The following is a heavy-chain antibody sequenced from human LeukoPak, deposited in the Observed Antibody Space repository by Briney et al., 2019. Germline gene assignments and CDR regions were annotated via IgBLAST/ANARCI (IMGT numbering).Heavy chain of an antibody. CDR2: IYHSGST. Sequence: SETLSLTCAVSGGSISSGGYSWSWIRQPPGKGLEWIGYIYHSGSTYYNPSLKSRVTISVDRSKNQFSLKLSSVTAADTAVYYCARGYCSSTSCYTNWFDPWGQGTLVTVSS. J-gene: IGHJ5*02. CDR3: ARGYCSSTSCYTNWFDP. V-gene: IGHV4-30-2*01. CDR1: GGSISSGGYS. D-gene: IGHD2-2*02.